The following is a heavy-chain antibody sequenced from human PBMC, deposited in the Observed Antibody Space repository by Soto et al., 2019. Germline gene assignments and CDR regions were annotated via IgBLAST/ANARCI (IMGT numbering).Heavy chain of an antibody. Sequence: GGSLRLSCAASGFTFSSYAMHWVRQAPGKGLEWVGLVASDGGNKYYADSVKGRFAISRDNSKNTLFLQMNGLRAEDTAVYFCARGSNSLAGLYFDNWGQGTRVTSPQ. CDR2: VASDGGNK. V-gene: IGHV3-30*09. CDR1: GFTFSSYA. J-gene: IGHJ4*02. CDR3: ARGSNSLAGLYFDN. D-gene: IGHD1-20*01.